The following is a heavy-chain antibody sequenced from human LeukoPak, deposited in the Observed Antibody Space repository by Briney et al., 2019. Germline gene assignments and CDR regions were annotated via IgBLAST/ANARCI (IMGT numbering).Heavy chain of an antibody. CDR1: GYTFTSYA. D-gene: IGHD3-3*01. CDR3: ARDGTYYDFWSGYPFFDY. V-gene: IGHV1-3*01. J-gene: IGHJ4*02. CDR2: INACNGNT. Sequence: ASVKVSCKASGYTFTSYAMHWVRQAPGQRLEWMGWINACNGNTKYSQKFQGRVTITRDTSASTAYMELSSLRSEDTAVYYCARDGTYYDFWSGYPFFDYWGQGTLVTVSS.